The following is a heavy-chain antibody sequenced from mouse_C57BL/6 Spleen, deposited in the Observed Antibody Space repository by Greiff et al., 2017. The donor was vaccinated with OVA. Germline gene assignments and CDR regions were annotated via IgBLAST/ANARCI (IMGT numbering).Heavy chain of an antibody. CDR3: ARNWYCFDY. Sequence: EVKVVESGGGLVKPGGSLKLSCAASGFTFSSYAMSWVRQTPEKRLEWVATISDGGSYTYYPDNVKGRFTISRDNAKNNLYLQMSHLKSEDTAMYYCARNWYCFDYWGQGTTLTVSS. D-gene: IGHD4-1*01. V-gene: IGHV5-4*03. CDR2: ISDGGSYT. J-gene: IGHJ2*01. CDR1: GFTFSSYA.